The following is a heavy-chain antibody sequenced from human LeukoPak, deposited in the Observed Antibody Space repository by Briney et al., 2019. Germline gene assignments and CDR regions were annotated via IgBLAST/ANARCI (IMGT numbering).Heavy chain of an antibody. CDR1: GFTFSDYY. CDR2: ISSSGSTI. D-gene: IGHD3-10*02. Sequence: GGSLRLSCAAAGFTFSDYYMSWIRQAPGKGLEWVSYISSSGSTIYYADSVKGRFTISRDNVKNSLYLQMNSLRGEDTAVYYCARARTYYYVDWGQGTLVTVSS. J-gene: IGHJ4*02. CDR3: ARARTYYYVD. V-gene: IGHV3-11*01.